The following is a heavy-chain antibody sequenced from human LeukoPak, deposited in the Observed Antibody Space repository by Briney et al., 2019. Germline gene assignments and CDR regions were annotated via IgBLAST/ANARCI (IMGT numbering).Heavy chain of an antibody. CDR2: ISYSGST. J-gene: IGHJ4*02. CDR3: ARLDYYHFDY. CDR1: GGSISRYY. V-gene: IGHV4-59*01. Sequence: SETLSLTCTVSGGSISRYYWSWIRQPPGKGLEWIGYISYSGSTKYNPSIMSRVTISVDTSKNQFSLKLSSATAADTAVYYCARLDYYHFDYWGQGTVVTVSS. D-gene: IGHD3-22*01.